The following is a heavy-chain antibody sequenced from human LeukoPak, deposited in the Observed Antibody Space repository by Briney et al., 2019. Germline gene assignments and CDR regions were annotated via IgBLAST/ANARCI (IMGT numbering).Heavy chain of an antibody. J-gene: IGHJ4*02. V-gene: IGHV1-18*01. D-gene: IGHD2-15*01. CDR1: GYTFSSYS. CDR3: ARASYCSDGSCYSDY. CDR2: ISAYNGNT. Sequence: SVKLSCKASGYTFSSYSISWVRQAPRQGLEWMGWISAYNGNTTYAQKVQGRVTMTTDTSTSTAYMELRSLKSDDTAVYYCARASYCSDGSCYSDYWGQGTLDPVSS.